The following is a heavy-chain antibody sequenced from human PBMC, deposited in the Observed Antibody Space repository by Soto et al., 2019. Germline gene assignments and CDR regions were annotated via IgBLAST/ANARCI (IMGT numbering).Heavy chain of an antibody. D-gene: IGHD3-3*01. Sequence: EVQLVESGGGLVQPGGSLRLSCAASGFTFGSNWMSWVRQAPGKGLEWVANIKRDGSEKYYVDSVKGRFTISRDNAKNTLYLQMTSLRADDTAVYYCASLEWESTGYADYWGQGTLVTVTS. V-gene: IGHV3-7*03. CDR3: ASLEWESTGYADY. CDR2: IKRDGSEK. CDR1: GFTFGSNW. J-gene: IGHJ4*02.